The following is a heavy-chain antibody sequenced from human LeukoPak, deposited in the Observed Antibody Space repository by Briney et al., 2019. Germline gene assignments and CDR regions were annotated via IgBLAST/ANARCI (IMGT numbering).Heavy chain of an antibody. CDR2: INGDGSRT. J-gene: IGHJ4*02. CDR3: AKVIGKILTGYYRIYFDY. D-gene: IGHD3-9*01. CDR1: GFSFSTYW. V-gene: IGHV3-74*01. Sequence: TGGSLRLSCAASGFSFSTYWMHWVRQAPGKGPVWVARINGDGSRTAYADSVKGRFTISRDNAKNTLYLQMNSLRAEDTAVYYCAKVIGKILTGYYRIYFDYWGQGTLVTVSS.